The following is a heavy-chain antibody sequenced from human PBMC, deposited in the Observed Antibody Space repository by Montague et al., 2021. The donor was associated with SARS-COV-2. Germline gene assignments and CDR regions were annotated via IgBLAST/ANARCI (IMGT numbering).Heavy chain of an antibody. CDR1: GGSFSGYY. Sequence: SETLSLTCVAYGGSFSGYYWSWIRQPPGKGLEWIGEINHSGSTNYNPSLKSRVTISVDTSKKQFSLRLNSVTAADTAVYYCARPFRMGMAGMPLLTWGQGTLVTVSS. J-gene: IGHJ5*02. CDR2: INHSGST. V-gene: IGHV4-34*01. D-gene: IGHD6-19*01. CDR3: ARPFRMGMAGMPLLT.